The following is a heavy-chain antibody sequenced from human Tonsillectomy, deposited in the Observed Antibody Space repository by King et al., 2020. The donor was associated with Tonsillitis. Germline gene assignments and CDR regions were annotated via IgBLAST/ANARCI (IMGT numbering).Heavy chain of an antibody. CDR3: TRGSTLNGRVPPWFDT. J-gene: IGHJ5*02. CDR1: GDSISSGAHS. CDR2: IYDTGST. Sequence: QLQESGSGLVKPSQTLSLTCAVSGDSISSGAHSWSWIRQPPGKGLEWIGYIYDTGSTYYNPSLKSRVTISLDGSKNQFSLELTSVTAADTALYYCTRGSTLNGRVPPWFDTCRQGILVTVSS. V-gene: IGHV4-30-2*01. D-gene: IGHD1-1*01.